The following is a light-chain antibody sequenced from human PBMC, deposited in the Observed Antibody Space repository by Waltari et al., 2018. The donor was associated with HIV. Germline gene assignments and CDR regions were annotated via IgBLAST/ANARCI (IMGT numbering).Light chain of an antibody. CDR1: QTDSTW. J-gene: IGKJ2*01. CDR2: KAS. V-gene: IGKV1-5*03. CDR3: HQYKSYSPYT. Sequence: DIQMTQSPSTLSASVGERGNITCRASQTDSTWLAWYKQKPGKAPKLLFYKASILAGGVPSRFRGSGSGTEFTLPISSLQPEDFAPSYCHQYKSYSPYTFGQGTKLEI.